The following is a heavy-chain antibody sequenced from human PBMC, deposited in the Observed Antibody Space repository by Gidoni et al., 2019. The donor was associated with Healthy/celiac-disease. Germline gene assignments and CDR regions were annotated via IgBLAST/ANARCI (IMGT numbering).Heavy chain of an antibody. CDR2: ISAYTGNT. Sequence: QVQLVQSGAEVKKPGASVKVSCKAAGYTFTSYGSSWVRQAPGQGLEWRGWISAYTGNTNYAQKLQGRVNMTTDPSTSTAYMELRSLRSDDTAVYYCARGYDYVWGSYRDYNWFDPWGQGTLVTVSS. CDR1: GYTFTSYG. J-gene: IGHJ5*02. CDR3: ARGYDYVWGSYRDYNWFDP. V-gene: IGHV1-18*01. D-gene: IGHD3-16*02.